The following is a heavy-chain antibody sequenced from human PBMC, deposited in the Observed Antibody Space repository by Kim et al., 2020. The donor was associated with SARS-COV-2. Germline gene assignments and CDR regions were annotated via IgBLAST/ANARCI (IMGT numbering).Heavy chain of an antibody. D-gene: IGHD3-9*01. CDR2: ISGSGGST. V-gene: IGHV3-23*01. J-gene: IGHJ4*02. Sequence: GGSLRLSCAASGFTFSSYAMSWVRQAPGKGLEWVSAISGSGGSTYYAASVKGRFTISRDNSKNTLYLQMNSLRAEDTAVYYCAKVGRDYDILTGYSHYWGQGTLVTVSS. CDR1: GFTFSSYA. CDR3: AKVGRDYDILTGYSHY.